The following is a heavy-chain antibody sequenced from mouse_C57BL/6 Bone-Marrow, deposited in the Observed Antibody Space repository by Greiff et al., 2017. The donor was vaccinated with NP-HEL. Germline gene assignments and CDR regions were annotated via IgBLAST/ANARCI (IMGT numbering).Heavy chain of an antibody. V-gene: IGHV1-42*01. CDR3: ARGGPHYFDY. J-gene: IGHJ2*01. Sequence: VQLKQSGPELVKPGASVKISCKASGYSFTGYYMNWVKQSPEKSLEWIGEINPSTGGTTYNQKFKAKATLTVDKSSSTAYMQLKSLTSEDSAVYYCARGGPHYFDYWGQGTTLTVSS. CDR2: INPSTGGT. CDR1: GYSFTGYY.